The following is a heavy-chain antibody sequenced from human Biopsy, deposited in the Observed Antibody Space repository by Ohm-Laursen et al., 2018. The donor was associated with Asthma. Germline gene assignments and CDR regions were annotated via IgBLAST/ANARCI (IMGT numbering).Heavy chain of an antibody. D-gene: IGHD3-3*02. Sequence: GSLRLSCAASGFTFSTSWMTWVRQVPGRGLEWVANIKHDGSENNHVDSLKGRFTISRDNAKNSLYLQMNSLRAEDTAVYYCARTFHFWSPYHAEHYQLWGQGTLVTVSS. CDR2: IKHDGSEN. V-gene: IGHV3-7*01. CDR1: GFTFSTSW. J-gene: IGHJ1*01. CDR3: ARTFHFWSPYHAEHYQL.